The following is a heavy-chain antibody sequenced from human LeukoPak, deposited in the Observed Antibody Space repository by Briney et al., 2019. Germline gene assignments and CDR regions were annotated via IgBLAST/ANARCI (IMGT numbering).Heavy chain of an antibody. Sequence: GASVKVSCKASGYTFTGYYMHWVRQAPGQGLEWTGWINPNSGGTNYAQKFQGRVTMTRDTSISTAYMELSRLRSDDTAVYYCARGTSGWYYYGMDVWGQGTTVTVSS. CDR1: GYTFTGYY. J-gene: IGHJ6*02. CDR2: INPNSGGT. D-gene: IGHD6-19*01. V-gene: IGHV1-2*02. CDR3: ARGTSGWYYYGMDV.